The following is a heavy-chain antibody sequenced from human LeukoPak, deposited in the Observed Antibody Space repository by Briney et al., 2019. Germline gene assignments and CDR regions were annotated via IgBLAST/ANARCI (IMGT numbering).Heavy chain of an antibody. CDR3: ARDVHYDSSGYYRDY. CDR1: GGSISSYY. V-gene: IGHV4-4*07. J-gene: IGHJ4*02. Sequence: SETLSLTCTVSGGSISSYYWTWIRQPAGKGLEWIGRIYTSGITNYNPSLKSRVTVSVDTSKNQFSLKLSSVTAADTAVYYCARDVHYDSSGYYRDYWGQGTLVTVSS. D-gene: IGHD3-22*01. CDR2: IYTSGIT.